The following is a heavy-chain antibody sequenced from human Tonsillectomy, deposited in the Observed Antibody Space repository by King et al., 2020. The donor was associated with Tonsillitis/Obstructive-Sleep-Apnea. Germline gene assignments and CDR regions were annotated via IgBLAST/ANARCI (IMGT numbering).Heavy chain of an antibody. J-gene: IGHJ3*02. Sequence: QLVQSGGGLVKPGGSLTLSCVVSGFTVSDVWMSWVRQAPGKGLEWVGRLISKTDGGTTDLTAPVKGRFTISRNDSKNTLNLQMSSLKTEDTAVYYCAASRATVGGFDIWGQGTMVTVSS. D-gene: IGHD6-19*01. CDR1: GFTVSDVW. CDR2: LISKTDGGTT. V-gene: IGHV3-15*01. CDR3: AASRATVGGFDI.